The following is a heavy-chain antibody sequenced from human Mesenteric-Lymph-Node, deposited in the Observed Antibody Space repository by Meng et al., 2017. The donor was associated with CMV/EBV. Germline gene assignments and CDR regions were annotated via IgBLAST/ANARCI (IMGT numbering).Heavy chain of an antibody. D-gene: IGHD2-15*01. CDR2: IIPLLDIP. CDR1: GGTLNNYA. Sequence: GGTLNNYASNWGRQAPGRGLEWMGGIIPLLDIPNYAQKFQGRVTITADKSTSTAYIEFSSVTSEDTAVYYCANLAKCNGGSCYFDYWGQGTLVTVSS. CDR3: ANLAKCNGGSCYFDY. J-gene: IGHJ4*02. V-gene: IGHV1-69*10.